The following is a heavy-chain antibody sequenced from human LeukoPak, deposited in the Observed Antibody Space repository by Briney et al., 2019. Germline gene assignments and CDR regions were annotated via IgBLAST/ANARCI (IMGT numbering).Heavy chain of an antibody. CDR2: ISGSSSYI. D-gene: IGHD2-8*01. V-gene: IGHV3-21*04. Sequence: GGSLRLSCAASGFTFSGYDMNWVRQAPGKGLEWVSSISGSSSYIYYADSVKGRFTISRDNSKNTLYLQMNSLRAEDTAVYYCAKESVYPNWFDPWGQGTLVTVSS. CDR3: AKESVYPNWFDP. J-gene: IGHJ5*02. CDR1: GFTFSGYD.